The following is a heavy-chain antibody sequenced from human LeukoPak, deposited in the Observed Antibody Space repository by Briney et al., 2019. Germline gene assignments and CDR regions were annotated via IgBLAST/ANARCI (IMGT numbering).Heavy chain of an antibody. CDR1: GFTFSSYA. Sequence: GGSLRLSCVASGFTFSSYAMNWVRQAPGKGLDWVSAIRGSGTSTYYADSVKGRFTISRDNSKNTLYLQMSSLRAEDTAVYFCTTVGSPAASPGGGWFDPWGQGTLVTVSS. J-gene: IGHJ5*02. V-gene: IGHV3-23*01. D-gene: IGHD2-2*01. CDR2: IRGSGTST. CDR3: TTVGSPAASPGGGWFDP.